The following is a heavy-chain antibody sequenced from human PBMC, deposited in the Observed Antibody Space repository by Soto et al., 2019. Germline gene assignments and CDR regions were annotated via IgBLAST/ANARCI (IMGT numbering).Heavy chain of an antibody. CDR1: GFTFSNAW. D-gene: IGHD6-13*01. CDR2: IKSKTDGGTT. J-gene: IGHJ4*02. CDR3: TTDFVAAAGSDYDY. V-gene: IGHV3-15*01. Sequence: GGSLRLSCAASGFTFSNAWMSWVRQAPGKGLEWVGRIKSKTDGGTTDYAAPVKGRFTISRDDSKNTLYLQMNSLKTEDTAVYYCTTDFVAAAGSDYDYWGQGTLVTVSS.